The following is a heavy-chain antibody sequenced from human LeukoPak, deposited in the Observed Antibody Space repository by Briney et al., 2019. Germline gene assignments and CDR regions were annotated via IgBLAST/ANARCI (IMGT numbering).Heavy chain of an antibody. Sequence: GGSLKLSCAASGFTFSSYSMNWVRQAPGKGLEWVSFISSRSSYIYNAESVKGRFTISRDNAKNSLYLQMNSLRAEDTAVYYCTRDRDDDSSGSIDDAFDIWGQGTMLTVSS. J-gene: IGHJ3*02. D-gene: IGHD3-22*01. CDR3: TRDRDDDSSGSIDDAFDI. CDR1: GFTFSSYS. V-gene: IGHV3-21*01. CDR2: ISSRSSYI.